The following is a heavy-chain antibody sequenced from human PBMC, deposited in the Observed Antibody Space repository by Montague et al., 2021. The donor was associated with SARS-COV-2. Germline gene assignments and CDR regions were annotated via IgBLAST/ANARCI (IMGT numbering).Heavy chain of an antibody. CDR3: AREVRGRIVVVIAIPYYYFDY. D-gene: IGHD2-21*01. CDR1: GGCFSGDD. CDR2: INHSGST. J-gene: IGHJ4*02. Sequence: SETLSLTCAGYGGCFSGDDWSWIRQPPGKGREWIGEINHSGSTNYNPSLKSRVTISVDTSKNQFSLKLSSVTAADTAVYYCAREVRGRIVVVIAIPYYYFDYWGQGTLVTVSS. V-gene: IGHV4-34*01.